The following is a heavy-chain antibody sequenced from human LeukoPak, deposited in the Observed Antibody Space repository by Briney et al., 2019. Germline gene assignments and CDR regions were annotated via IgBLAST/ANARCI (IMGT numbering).Heavy chain of an antibody. Sequence: PSETLSLTCTVSSGSISNYYWSWIRQPPGQGLKSIGNIHYTGSTTYNPSLKSRVTISVDTSKNQFSLKLSSVTAADTAVYYCARVRYHAVYGTGTYFYHFDYWGQGARVTVSP. V-gene: IGHV4-59*01. J-gene: IGHJ4*02. CDR2: IHYTGST. CDR1: SGSISNYY. CDR3: ARVRYHAVYGTGTYFYHFDY. D-gene: IGHD3-10*01.